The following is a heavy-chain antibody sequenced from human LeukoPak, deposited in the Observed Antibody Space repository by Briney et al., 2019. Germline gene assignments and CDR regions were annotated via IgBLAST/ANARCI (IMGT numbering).Heavy chain of an antibody. D-gene: IGHD3-9*01. Sequence: SQTLSLTCTVSGGSISSGGYYWSWIRQHPGKGLEWIGYIYYNGSTYYNPSLKSRVTISVDTSKNQFSLKLSSVTAADTAVYYCARGGYDILTGYSKPLFDYWGQGTLVTVSS. CDR2: IYYNGST. CDR3: ARGGYDILTGYSKPLFDY. J-gene: IGHJ4*02. CDR1: GGSISSGGYY. V-gene: IGHV4-31*03.